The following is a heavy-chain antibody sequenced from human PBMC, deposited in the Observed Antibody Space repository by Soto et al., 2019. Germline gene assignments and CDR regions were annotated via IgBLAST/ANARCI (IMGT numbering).Heavy chain of an antibody. CDR3: ARRYGGNFDY. Sequence: SETLSLTCTVSGGSISSYYWIWIRQPPGKGLEWIGYIYYSGSTNYNPSLKSRVTISVDTSKNQFSLKLSSVTAADTAVYYCARRYGGNFDYWGQGTQVTVSS. CDR1: GGSISSYY. CDR2: IYYSGST. D-gene: IGHD3-16*01. J-gene: IGHJ4*02. V-gene: IGHV4-59*01.